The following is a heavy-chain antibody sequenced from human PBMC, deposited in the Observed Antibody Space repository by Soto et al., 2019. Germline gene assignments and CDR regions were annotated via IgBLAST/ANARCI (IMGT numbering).Heavy chain of an antibody. CDR2: INHSGST. J-gene: IGHJ4*02. CDR1: GGSFSGYY. V-gene: IGHV4-34*01. CDR3: AREKRRLDYFDY. D-gene: IGHD3-9*01. Sequence: PSETLSLTCAVYGGSFSGYYWSWIRQPPGKGLEWIGEINHSGSTNYNPSLKSRVTISVDTSKNQFSLKLSSVTAADTAVYYCAREKRRLDYFDYWGQGTLVTVS.